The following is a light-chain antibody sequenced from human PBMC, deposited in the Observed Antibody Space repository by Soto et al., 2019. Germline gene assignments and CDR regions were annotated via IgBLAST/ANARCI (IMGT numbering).Light chain of an antibody. CDR3: AAWDDSLNGLYV. Sequence: QSALTQPASVSGSPGQSITISCTGTSGDIGSYNRVSWYQQHPGKAPKLIIYEVTDRPSGVSNRFSGSKSGNTASLTISGLQAEDEAEYYCAAWDDSLNGLYVFGTATKLTVL. CDR2: EVT. J-gene: IGLJ1*01. CDR1: SGDIGSYNR. V-gene: IGLV2-14*01.